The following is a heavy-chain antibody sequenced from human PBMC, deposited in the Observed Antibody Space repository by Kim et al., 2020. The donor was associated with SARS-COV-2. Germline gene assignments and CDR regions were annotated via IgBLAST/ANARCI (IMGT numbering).Heavy chain of an antibody. V-gene: IGHV4-59*01. D-gene: IGHD3-9*01. CDR3: ARGLPINYYGMDV. J-gene: IGHJ6*02. CDR2: IYYSGST. CDR1: GGSISSSY. Sequence: SETLSLTCTVSGGSISSSYWSWIRQPPGKGLEWIGYIYYSGSTKYNPSLKSRVTISVATSKIQFSLNLSSMSAADTAVYYCARGLPINYYGMDVCGQGTT.